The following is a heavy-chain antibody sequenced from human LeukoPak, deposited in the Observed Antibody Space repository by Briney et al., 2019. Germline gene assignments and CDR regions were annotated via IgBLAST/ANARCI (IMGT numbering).Heavy chain of an antibody. D-gene: IGHD1-1*01. V-gene: IGHV4-39*01. CDR3: ARHSLRTANSFDI. CDR1: GGSISSSSYY. J-gene: IGHJ3*02. Sequence: PSETLSLTCTVSGGSISSSSYYWGWIRQPPGKGLEWIGSIYYSGSTYYNPSLKSRVTISVDTSKNQFSLKLSSVTAADTAVYYCARHSLRTANSFDIWAKGQWSPSLQ. CDR2: IYYSGST.